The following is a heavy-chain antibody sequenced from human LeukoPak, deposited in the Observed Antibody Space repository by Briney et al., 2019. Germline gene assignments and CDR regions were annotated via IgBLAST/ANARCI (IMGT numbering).Heavy chain of an antibody. CDR2: IYYSGST. V-gene: IGHV4-39*01. D-gene: IGHD4-17*01. CDR1: GGSISSSSYY. CDR3: ARHSTTVTTFAI. J-gene: IGHJ4*02. Sequence: PSETLSLTCTVSGGSISSSSYYWGWIRQPPGKGLEWIGSIYYSGSTYYNPSLKCRVTISVDTSKNQFSLKLSSVTAADTAVYYCARHSTTVTTFAIWGQGTLVTVSS.